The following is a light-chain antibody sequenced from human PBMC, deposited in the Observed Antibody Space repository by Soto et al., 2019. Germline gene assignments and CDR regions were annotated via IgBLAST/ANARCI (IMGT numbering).Light chain of an antibody. CDR3: QQYGSSRWT. V-gene: IGKV3-20*01. J-gene: IGKJ1*01. CDR1: QSVSSSY. Sequence: EIVLTQSPGTLSLSPGERATLSCRASQSVSSSYLAWYQQKPGQAPRLLIYGVSSRATGIPDRFSGSGSGTDFTLTISRLEPEDFAVYYCQQYGSSRWTFGQGTKVEIK. CDR2: GVS.